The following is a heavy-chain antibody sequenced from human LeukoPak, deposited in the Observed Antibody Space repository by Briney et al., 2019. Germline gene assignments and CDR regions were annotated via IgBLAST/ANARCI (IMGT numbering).Heavy chain of an antibody. D-gene: IGHD2-15*01. CDR1: GFTFSDSA. Sequence: GGSLKLSCAASGFTFSDSAMHWVRQASGKGLEWVGCIRNRANNYMTAYAASVEGRFTISRDDLQNTAYLQMNSLKTEDTAMYYCTRLKGDSAEDNFDFWGQGTLVTVSS. J-gene: IGHJ4*02. CDR3: TRLKGDSAEDNFDF. CDR2: IRNRANNYMT. V-gene: IGHV3-73*01.